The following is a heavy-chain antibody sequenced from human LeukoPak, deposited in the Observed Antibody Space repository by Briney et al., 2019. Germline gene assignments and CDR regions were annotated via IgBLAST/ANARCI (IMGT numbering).Heavy chain of an antibody. CDR1: GGSISSSSYY. D-gene: IGHD6-13*01. V-gene: IGHV4-39*07. J-gene: IGHJ4*02. CDR3: ARERIAAAGSVDY. CDR2: IYYSGST. Sequence: SQTLSLTCTVSGGSISSSSYYWGWIRQPPGKGLEWIGSIYYSGSTYYSPSLKSRVTISIDTSKNQFSLKLTSVTAADTAVYYCARERIAAAGSVDYWGQGTLVTVSS.